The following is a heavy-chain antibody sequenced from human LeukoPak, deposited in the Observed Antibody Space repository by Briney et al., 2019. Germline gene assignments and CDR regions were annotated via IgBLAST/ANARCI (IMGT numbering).Heavy chain of an antibody. CDR3: ARNQQLGGHSYYYYGMDV. CDR2: IWYDGSNK. V-gene: IGHV3-33*01. Sequence: GGSLRLSCAASGFTFNSYGMHWVRQAPGKGLEWVAVIWYDGSNKYYADSVKGRFTISRDNSKNTLYLQMNSLRADDTAIYYCARNQQLGGHSYYYYGMDVWGQGTTVTVSS. J-gene: IGHJ6*02. D-gene: IGHD3-16*01. CDR1: GFTFNSYG.